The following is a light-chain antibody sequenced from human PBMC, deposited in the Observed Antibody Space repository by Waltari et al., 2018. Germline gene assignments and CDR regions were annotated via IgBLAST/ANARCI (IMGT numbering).Light chain of an antibody. CDR2: DVS. CDR3: SSFTSSTTGI. J-gene: IGLJ2*01. CDR1: SSDSGAYNY. V-gene: IGLV2-14*03. Sequence: SALTQPDSVSGSPGQSITISCRGVSSDSGAYNYVPWYRRHPGEAPKVIIYDVSNRPSGVSNRFSGSKSGSTASLTISGLQPEDEAVYYCSSFTSSTTGIFGGGTKLTVL.